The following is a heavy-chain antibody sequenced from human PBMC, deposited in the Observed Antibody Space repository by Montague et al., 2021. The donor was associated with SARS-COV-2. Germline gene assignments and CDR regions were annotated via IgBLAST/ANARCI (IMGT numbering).Heavy chain of an antibody. V-gene: IGHV4-59*01. D-gene: IGHD6-6*01. CDR3: ARGREYSSSAGFDY. CDR2: IYYSGST. CDR1: GGSISSYY. J-gene: IGHJ4*02. Sequence: SETLSLTCTVSGGSISSYYWSWIRQPPGKGLERIGYIYYSGSTNYNPSLKRRVTISVDTSKNQFSLKLSSVTAADTAVYYCARGREYSSSAGFDYWGQGTLVTVSS.